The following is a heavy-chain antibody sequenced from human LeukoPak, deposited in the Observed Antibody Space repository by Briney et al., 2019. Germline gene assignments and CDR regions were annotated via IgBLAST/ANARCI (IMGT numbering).Heavy chain of an antibody. CDR2: IYSGGST. V-gene: IGHV3-53*01. CDR3: AKANRRSIAVAGPFDY. Sequence: GGSLRLSCAASGLNVSSNYMSWVRQAPGKGLEWVSVIYSGGSTYYADSVKGRFTISRDNSKNTLYLQMNSLRAEDTAVYYCAKANRRSIAVAGPFDYWGQGTLVTVSS. D-gene: IGHD6-19*01. J-gene: IGHJ4*02. CDR1: GLNVSSNY.